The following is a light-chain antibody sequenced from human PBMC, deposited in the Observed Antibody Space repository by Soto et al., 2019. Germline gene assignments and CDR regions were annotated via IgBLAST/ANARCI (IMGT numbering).Light chain of an antibody. CDR1: QSISSH. CDR3: QQRPNWPLT. V-gene: IGKV3-11*01. Sequence: EIVLTQSPATLSLSPGEGATLSCRASQSISSHLAWYQQKPGQAPRLLMYDASKGATGIPARFSGSGSGTDFTLTISSLAPEDFAVYYCQQRPNWPLTFGGGTKVEIK. J-gene: IGKJ4*01. CDR2: DAS.